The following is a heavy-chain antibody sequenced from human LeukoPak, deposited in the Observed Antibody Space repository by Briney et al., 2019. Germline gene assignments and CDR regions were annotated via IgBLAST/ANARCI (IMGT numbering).Heavy chain of an antibody. J-gene: IGHJ4*02. D-gene: IGHD2-2*02. V-gene: IGHV4-38-2*02. CDR2: IYHSGSA. CDR3: VRYCSSTTCYTRAVDY. CDR1: GYSITSGYN. Sequence: SETLSLTCTVSGYSITSGYNWAWFRQPPGKVLEWIGGIYHSGSAYYNPSLTSRVTISVDTSENQFSLKLSSVTAADTAVYYCVRYCSSTTCYTRAVDYWGQGTLVTASS.